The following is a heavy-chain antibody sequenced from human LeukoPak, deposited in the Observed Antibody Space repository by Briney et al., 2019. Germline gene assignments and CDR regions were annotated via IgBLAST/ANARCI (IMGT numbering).Heavy chain of an antibody. J-gene: IGHJ3*02. CDR1: GFTFSSYG. V-gene: IGHV3-30*02. D-gene: IGHD2-2*02. Sequence: GGSLRLSCAASGFTFSSYGMHWVRQAPGKGLEWVAFIRYDGSNKYYADSVKGRFTISRDNSKNTLYLQMNSLRAEDTAVYYCAKGDIVVVPAAITDIWGQGTMVTVSS. CDR3: AKGDIVVVPAAITDI. CDR2: IRYDGSNK.